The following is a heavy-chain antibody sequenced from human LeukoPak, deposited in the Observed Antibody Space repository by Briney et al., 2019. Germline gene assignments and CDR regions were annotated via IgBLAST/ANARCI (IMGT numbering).Heavy chain of an antibody. J-gene: IGHJ4*02. CDR1: GFIFISYL. CDR3: ARWGTVWGLDY. CDR2: VSQDGSDR. V-gene: IGHV3-7*05. Sequence: GGSLRLSCAVSGFIFISYLMCWVCEGPGRGLEWVANVSQDGSDRYFVDSLRGRFTISRDNARNSLFLQMSNLRAEDTAVYYCARWGTVWGLDYWGQGTVVTVSS. D-gene: IGHD3-16*01.